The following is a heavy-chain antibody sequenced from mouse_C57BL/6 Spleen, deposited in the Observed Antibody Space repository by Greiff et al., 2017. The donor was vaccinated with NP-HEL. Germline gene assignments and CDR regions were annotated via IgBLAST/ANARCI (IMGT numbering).Heavy chain of an antibody. CDR1: GYSITSGYY. V-gene: IGHV3-6*01. J-gene: IGHJ1*03. D-gene: IGHD2-13*01. Sequence: EVQLVESGPGLVKPSQSLSLTCSVTGYSITSGYYWNWIRQFPGNQLEWMGYISYDGSNNYNPSLKNRISITRDTSKNQFFLKLNSVTTEDTATYYCARGLYWYFDVWGTGTTVTVSS. CDR3: ARGLYWYFDV. CDR2: ISYDGSN.